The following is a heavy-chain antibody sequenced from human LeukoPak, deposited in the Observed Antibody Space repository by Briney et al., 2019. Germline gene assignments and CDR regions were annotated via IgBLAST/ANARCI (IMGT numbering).Heavy chain of an antibody. CDR1: GYTFTGCY. D-gene: IGHD4-17*01. CDR2: INPNSGGT. Sequence: ASVKVSCKASGYTFTGCYMHWVRQAPGQGLEWMGWINPNSGGTNYAQKFQGRVTMTRDTSISTAYMELSRLRSDDTAVYYCARNRVSTVTKPRGGWFAPWGQGTRVPASS. V-gene: IGHV1-2*02. J-gene: IGHJ5*02. CDR3: ARNRVSTVTKPRGGWFAP.